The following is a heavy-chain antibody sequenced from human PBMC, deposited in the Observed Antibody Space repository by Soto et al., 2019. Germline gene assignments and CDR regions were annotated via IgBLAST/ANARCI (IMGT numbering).Heavy chain of an antibody. Sequence: ASVKVSCKASEYTFTSYYMHWVRQAPGQGLEWMGIINPSGSSTSCAQNFQGRVTMTRDTSTSTVYMELSSLRSEDTADYYCASGRVGATPLYYYAMDVWGQGTTVTVSS. D-gene: IGHD1-26*01. J-gene: IGHJ6*02. CDR1: EYTFTSYY. CDR3: ASGRVGATPLYYYAMDV. CDR2: INPSGSST. V-gene: IGHV1-46*01.